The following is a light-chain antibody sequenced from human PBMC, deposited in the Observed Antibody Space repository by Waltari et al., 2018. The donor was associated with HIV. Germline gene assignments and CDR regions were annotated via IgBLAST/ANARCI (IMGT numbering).Light chain of an antibody. CDR2: DAS. CDR1: QSVSTS. V-gene: IGKV3D-15*01. J-gene: IGKJ4*01. Sequence: IVMWQPPGPPSVSPGEGASLSCRASQSVSTSLAWYQQKPGQTPPLIVYDASTRATGVPDRVSGGGSGTDFTLTISSLQSEDFAVYYCQQYKNWPLTFGGGTKVETK. CDR3: QQYKNWPLT.